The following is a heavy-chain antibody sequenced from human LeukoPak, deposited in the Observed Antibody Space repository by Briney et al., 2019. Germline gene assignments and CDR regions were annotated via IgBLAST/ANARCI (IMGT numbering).Heavy chain of an antibody. Sequence: SGGSLRLSCAASGFTVISNYMSWVRQAPGKGLEWVPVMYSGGSTYYADSVKGRFTISRDNSKNTLYLQMNSLRAEDTAVYYCARGLWASPADWGQGTLVTVSS. V-gene: IGHV3-53*01. J-gene: IGHJ4*02. CDR3: ARGLWASPAD. CDR2: MYSGGST. D-gene: IGHD3-16*01. CDR1: GFTVISNY.